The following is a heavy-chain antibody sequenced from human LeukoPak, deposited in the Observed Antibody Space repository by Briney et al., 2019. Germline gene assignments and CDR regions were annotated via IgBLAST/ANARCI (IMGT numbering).Heavy chain of an antibody. Sequence: GGSLRLSCAASGFSFSNPWMDWVRQAPGNGLVWVSRINNDGSSTTYADSVKGRFTISRDNAKNTLSLQMNSLRPEDTAVYYCARNSGGWYDYWGQGTLVTVSS. V-gene: IGHV3-74*01. J-gene: IGHJ4*02. CDR1: GFSFSNPW. CDR3: ARNSGGWYDY. D-gene: IGHD6-19*01. CDR2: INNDGSST.